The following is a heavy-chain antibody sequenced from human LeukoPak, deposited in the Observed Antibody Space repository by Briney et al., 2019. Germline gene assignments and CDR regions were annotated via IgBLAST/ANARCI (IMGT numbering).Heavy chain of an antibody. V-gene: IGHV1-69*04. Sequence: SVNVSCKASGDTLNNYAISWLRQAPGQGLEWMGRILPFVGTATYAQNFQGRVTITADRPTSTANIELSSLTFDDTAVYYCARVACSDGRCYFDSWGQGSLITVSS. CDR3: ARVACSDGRCYFDS. J-gene: IGHJ4*03. CDR2: ILPFVGTA. CDR1: GDTLNNYA. D-gene: IGHD2-15*01.